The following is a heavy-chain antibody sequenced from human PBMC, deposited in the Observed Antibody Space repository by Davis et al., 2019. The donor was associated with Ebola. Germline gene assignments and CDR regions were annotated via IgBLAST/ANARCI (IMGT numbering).Heavy chain of an antibody. Sequence: GESLKISCAASGFTFSSYWMSWVRQAPGKGLEWVANIKQDGSEKYYVDSVKGRFTISRDNAKNSLYLQMNSLRAEDTAVYYCARSGDFLYYGMDVWGQGTTVTVSS. CDR3: ARSGDFLYYGMDV. V-gene: IGHV3-7*01. CDR2: IKQDGSEK. J-gene: IGHJ6*02. D-gene: IGHD4-17*01. CDR1: GFTFSSYW.